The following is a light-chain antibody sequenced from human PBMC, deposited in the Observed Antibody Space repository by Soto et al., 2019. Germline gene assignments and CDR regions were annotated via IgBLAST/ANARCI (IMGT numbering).Light chain of an antibody. CDR1: QRVSVGF. Sequence: DMGLTQSPATLSLSPGERATLYCGASQRVSVGFLAWYQQKPSLAPRLILNDTTFRATIIPDMFSGRRPGTDFNITIIRMDPGDFTVYCCQHYSSSQTLGQGRNVDIK. CDR2: DTT. J-gene: IGKJ1*01. V-gene: IGKV3D-20*01. CDR3: QHYSSSQT.